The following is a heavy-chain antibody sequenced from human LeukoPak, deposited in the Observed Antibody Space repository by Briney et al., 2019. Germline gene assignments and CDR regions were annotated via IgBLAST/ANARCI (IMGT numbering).Heavy chain of an antibody. V-gene: IGHV3-11*01. D-gene: IGHD1-7*01. CDR2: ISSSGSTI. Sequence: GGSLRLSCAASGFTFSDYYMSWIRQAPGKGLEWVSYISSSGSTIYYADSVKGRFTISRDNAKNSLYLQMNSLRAEDTVVYYCARDIENYAYYYGMDVWGQGTTVTVSS. CDR3: ARDIENYAYYYGMDV. J-gene: IGHJ6*02. CDR1: GFTFSDYY.